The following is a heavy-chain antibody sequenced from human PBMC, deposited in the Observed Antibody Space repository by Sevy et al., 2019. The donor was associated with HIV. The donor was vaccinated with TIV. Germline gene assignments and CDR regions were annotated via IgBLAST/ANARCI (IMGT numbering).Heavy chain of an antibody. CDR2: IWLTGAT. Sequence: GGSLRLSCTVSGFTVSSNFISWVRQAPGKGLEWVSVIWLTGATYYADSVKGRFTIPRDNSKNTVYLEMNSLRAEDTAVYYCARGKHVSDYYGSFDYWGQGTLVTVSS. J-gene: IGHJ4*02. CDR1: GFTVSSNF. CDR3: ARGKHVSDYYGSFDY. D-gene: IGHD3-3*01. V-gene: IGHV3-53*01.